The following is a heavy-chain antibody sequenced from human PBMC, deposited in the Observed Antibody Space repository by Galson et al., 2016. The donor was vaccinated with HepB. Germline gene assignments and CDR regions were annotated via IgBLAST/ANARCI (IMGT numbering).Heavy chain of an antibody. J-gene: IGHJ6*04. CDR3: VQGSTAPAV. CDR1: GFTFSSYT. Sequence: SLRLSCAASGFTFSSYTMNWVRQAPGKGLEWVSYIGSSSSSIYYADSVKGRFTISRDNSKNTLSLQMNSLTADDTAIYYCVQGSTAPAVWGKGTTVTVSS. V-gene: IGHV3-48*01. D-gene: IGHD2-2*01. CDR2: IGSSSSSI.